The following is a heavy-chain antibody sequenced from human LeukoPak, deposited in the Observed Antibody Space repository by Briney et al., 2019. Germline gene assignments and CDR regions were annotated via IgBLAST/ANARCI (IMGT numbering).Heavy chain of an antibody. J-gene: IGHJ4*02. V-gene: IGHV4-59*01. CDR1: GGSISSYY. CDR2: IYYSGTT. CDR3: ARGVYIAAAQYGY. Sequence: NPSETLSLTCTVSGGSISSYYWSWIRQPPGKGLEWIGYIYYSGTTNYNPSLKSRVTISVGTSKNQFSLKLSSVTAADTAVYYCARGVYIAAAQYGYWGQGTLVTVSS. D-gene: IGHD6-13*01.